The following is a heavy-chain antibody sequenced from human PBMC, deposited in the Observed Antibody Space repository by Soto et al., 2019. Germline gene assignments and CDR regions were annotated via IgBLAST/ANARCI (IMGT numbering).Heavy chain of an antibody. J-gene: IGHJ4*02. Sequence: SVKVSCKASGYTFTNYGISWVRQAPGQGLEWMGGIIPIFGTANYAQKFQGRVTITADESTSTAYMELSSLRSEDTAVYYCARESRYCSGGSCYSGRDYWGQG. CDR1: GYTFTNYG. CDR2: IIPIFGTA. V-gene: IGHV1-69*13. D-gene: IGHD2-15*01. CDR3: ARESRYCSGGSCYSGRDY.